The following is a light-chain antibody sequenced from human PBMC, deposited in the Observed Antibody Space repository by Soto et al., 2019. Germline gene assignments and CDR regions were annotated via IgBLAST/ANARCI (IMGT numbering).Light chain of an antibody. CDR3: QQSFTTPLT. CDR1: QTIDSW. V-gene: IGKV1-5*03. CDR2: KAS. Sequence: DIQMTQSPSTLSASVGDRVTITCRASQTIDSWLAWYQQRPGKPPNLLIYKASTLRSGVPSRFSGSGSGTDFNLTINSLQPEDFATYFCQQSFTTPLTFGGGTKVDIK. J-gene: IGKJ4*01.